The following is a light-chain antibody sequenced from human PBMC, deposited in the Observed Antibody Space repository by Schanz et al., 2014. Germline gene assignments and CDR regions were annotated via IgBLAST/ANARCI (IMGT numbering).Light chain of an antibody. Sequence: QSALTQPPSASGSPGQSVTISCTGTSSDVGRYNYVSWYQHHPGKAPKLMIYEVTKRPSGVPDRFSGSKSGNTASLTVSGLQAEDEADYYCCSYAGSSTWVFGGGTKLTVL. CDR2: EVT. CDR3: CSYAGSSTWV. V-gene: IGLV2-8*01. J-gene: IGLJ3*02. CDR1: SSDVGRYNY.